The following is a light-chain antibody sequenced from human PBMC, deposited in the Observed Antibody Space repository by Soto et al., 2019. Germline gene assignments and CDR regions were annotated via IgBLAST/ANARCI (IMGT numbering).Light chain of an antibody. CDR2: GAS. J-gene: IGKJ1*01. CDR1: QSVSSN. Sequence: RKSVVTVSGTQVERAPLSYMASQSVSSNLAWYQQKPGQAPRLLIYGASNRATGIPDRFSGSGSGTDFTLTNIILQPEEYSWYYCLQYDISPCTFAQGTKVDI. V-gene: IGKV3D-15*03. CDR3: LQYDISPCT.